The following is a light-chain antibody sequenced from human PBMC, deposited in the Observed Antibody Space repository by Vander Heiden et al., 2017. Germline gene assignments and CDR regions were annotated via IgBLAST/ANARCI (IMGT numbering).Light chain of an antibody. J-gene: IGLJ2*01. CDR2: DVS. V-gene: IGLV2-14*03. CDR3: SSYTTSKTVI. Sequence: QSALSQSAPLSWSPGQSITISCTGTSSDIGRYTFVSWYQQHPGKAPKLFIYDVSHRPAGVSDRFSGSRSGNTAALSISGLQPEDEASYYCSSYTTSKTVIFGGGTELTVL. CDR1: SSDIGRYTF.